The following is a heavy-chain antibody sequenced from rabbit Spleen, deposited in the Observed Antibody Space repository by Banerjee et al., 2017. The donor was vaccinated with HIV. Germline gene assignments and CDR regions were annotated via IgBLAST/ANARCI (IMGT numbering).Heavy chain of an antibody. CDR2: MYPDGVGST. D-gene: IGHD1-1*01. V-gene: IGHV1S45*01. Sequence: QEQLEESGGDMVKPGASLTLTCTASGFSFSTSYYICWVRQAPGKGLEWIGCMYPDGVGSTAYASWAKGRFTISKTSSTTVTLQMTSLTAADTATYFCARDLVAVIGWNFNLWGPGTLVTVS. CDR3: ARDLVAVIGWNFNL. CDR1: GFSFSTSYY. J-gene: IGHJ4*01.